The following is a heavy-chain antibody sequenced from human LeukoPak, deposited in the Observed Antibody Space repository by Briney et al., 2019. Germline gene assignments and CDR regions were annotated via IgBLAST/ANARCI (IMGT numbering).Heavy chain of an antibody. CDR1: DDSFSSHY. Sequence: SETLSLTCAVSDDSFSSHYWTWIRQPPGKGLEWIGYIYYRGGTHYNPSLESRVTISKDTSKNQFSLAITSVTAADTAVYYCAREVDAVTASADAFDIWGQGTMVTVSS. CDR2: IYYRGGT. D-gene: IGHD2-21*02. J-gene: IGHJ3*02. V-gene: IGHV4-59*11. CDR3: AREVDAVTASADAFDI.